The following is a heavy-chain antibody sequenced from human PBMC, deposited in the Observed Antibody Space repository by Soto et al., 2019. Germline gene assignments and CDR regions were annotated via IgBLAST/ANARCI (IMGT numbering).Heavy chain of an antibody. D-gene: IGHD3-10*01. CDR3: ARDGGLWFGELRDAFDI. CDR1: GYTFTSYG. J-gene: IGHJ3*02. Sequence: QVQLVQSGAEVKKPGASVKVSCKASGYTFTSYGISWVRQAPGQGLEWMGWISAYNGNTNYAQKLQGRVTMTTDTSXSXDYMELRSLRSDDTAVYYCARDGGLWFGELRDAFDIWGQGTMVTVSS. CDR2: ISAYNGNT. V-gene: IGHV1-18*01.